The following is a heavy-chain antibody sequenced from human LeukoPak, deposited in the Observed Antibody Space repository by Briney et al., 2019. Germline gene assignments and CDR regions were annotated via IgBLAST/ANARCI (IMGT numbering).Heavy chain of an antibody. CDR2: ISYDGSNK. V-gene: IGHV3-30*18. CDR3: AKYSLAYCGGDCYSTLDY. J-gene: IGHJ4*02. D-gene: IGHD2-21*02. Sequence: GRSLRLSCAASGFTFSSYGMHWVRQAPGKGLEWVAVISYDGSNKNYADSVKGRFTISRDNSKNTLYLQMNSLRAEDTAVYYCAKYSLAYCGGDCYSTLDYWGQGTLVTVSS. CDR1: GFTFSSYG.